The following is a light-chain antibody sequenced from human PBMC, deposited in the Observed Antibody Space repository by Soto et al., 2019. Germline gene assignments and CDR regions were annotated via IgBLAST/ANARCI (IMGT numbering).Light chain of an antibody. CDR1: QSVSSN. V-gene: IGKV3-15*01. CDR2: GAS. J-gene: IGKJ1*01. Sequence: EIVMTQSPATLPMSPEERATISCRASQSVSSNLAWYQQKPCQAPRLLIYGASTRATGIPARFSGSGSGTEFTLTISSLQSEDFAVYYCQQYNNWPRTFGQGTKVDIK. CDR3: QQYNNWPRT.